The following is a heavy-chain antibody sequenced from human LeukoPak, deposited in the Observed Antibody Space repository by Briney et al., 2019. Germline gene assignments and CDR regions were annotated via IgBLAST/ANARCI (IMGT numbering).Heavy chain of an antibody. J-gene: IGHJ4*02. D-gene: IGHD6-19*01. CDR2: ITNDGSST. CDR1: GLTFSSHW. V-gene: IGHV3-74*01. CDR3: AKDNRRHYTSGPNPDSLH. Sequence: GGSLRLSCAASGLTFSSHWMHWVCQAPGKGLVWVSRITNDGSSTTYADSVKGRFTISRDNAKNSQYLQMNSLRVEDTAFYYCAKDNRRHYTSGPNPDSLHWGQGALVTVSS.